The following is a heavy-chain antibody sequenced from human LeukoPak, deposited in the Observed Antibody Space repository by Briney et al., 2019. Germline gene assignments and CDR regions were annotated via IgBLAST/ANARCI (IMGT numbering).Heavy chain of an antibody. V-gene: IGHV3-7*01. CDR2: INPDGSEK. J-gene: IGHJ3*02. D-gene: IGHD3-10*01. CDR3: ATEPGIGYAFDI. CDR1: GITFRNYW. Sequence: AGGSLRLSCVASGITFRNYWMSWVRQAPGKGLEWVANINPDGSEKNYAQSVKGRFTISRDNAKNSVSLQMSSLRGEDTAVYYCATEPGIGYAFDIWGQGTRVTVSS.